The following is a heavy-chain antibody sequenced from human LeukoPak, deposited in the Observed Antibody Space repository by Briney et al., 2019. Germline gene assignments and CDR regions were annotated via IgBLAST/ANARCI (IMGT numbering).Heavy chain of an antibody. Sequence: GGSLRLSCAASGFTFSSYWMSWVRQAPGKGLEWVANIKQDGSEKYYVDSVKGRFTISRDNAKNSLYLQMNSLRAEDAAVYYCARDIPQTGYSSSWYFDYWGQGTLVTVSS. CDR3: ARDIPQTGYSSSWYFDY. D-gene: IGHD6-13*01. CDR1: GFTFSSYW. J-gene: IGHJ4*02. CDR2: IKQDGSEK. V-gene: IGHV3-7*03.